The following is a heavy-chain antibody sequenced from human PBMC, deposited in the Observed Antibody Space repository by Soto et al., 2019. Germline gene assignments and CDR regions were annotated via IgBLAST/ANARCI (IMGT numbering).Heavy chain of an antibody. CDR3: ARLPHYGDYAYFDF. D-gene: IGHD4-17*01. J-gene: IGHJ4*02. V-gene: IGHV4-34*01. CDR1: GGSFSGYY. CDR2: INHSGST. Sequence: SETLSLTCAVYGGSFSGYYWSWIRQPPGKGLEWIGEINHSGSTNYNPSLKSRVTISVDTSKNQFFLKVNSVTAADTAVYYCARLPHYGDYAYFDFWGQGTLVTVSS.